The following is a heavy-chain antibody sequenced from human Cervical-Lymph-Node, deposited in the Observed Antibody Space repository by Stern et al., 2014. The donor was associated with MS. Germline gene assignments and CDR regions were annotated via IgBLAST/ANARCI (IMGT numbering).Heavy chain of an antibody. D-gene: IGHD3-10*01. J-gene: IGHJ5*02. CDR2: IIPMLGPT. V-gene: IGHV1-69*06. CDR1: RDTFSNYA. CDR3: ARDQGDYGSGSDYSWFDP. Sequence: QVQLVESGAELKKPGSSVKVSCKASRDTFSNYALSWVRQAPGQGLEWMGEIIPMLGPTSYPQNFQDRVTMSANISTTTAYMKLSNLTPEDTAVYFCARDQGDYGSGSDYSWFDPWGQGTLVTVSS.